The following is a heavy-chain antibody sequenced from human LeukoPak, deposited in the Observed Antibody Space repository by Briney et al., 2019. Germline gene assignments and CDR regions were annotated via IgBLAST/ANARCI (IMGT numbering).Heavy chain of an antibody. Sequence: PGGSLRLSCAASGFTFSSYAMSWVRQAPGKGLEWVAFIPNDGSNKFYADSVKGRFTISRDNSKKTLYLQMNSLRAEDTAVYYCAREGGDYYDSSGYSLYWGQGTLVTVSS. V-gene: IGHV3-30*02. CDR2: IPNDGSNK. D-gene: IGHD3-22*01. CDR3: AREGGDYYDSSGYSLY. J-gene: IGHJ4*02. CDR1: GFTFSSYA.